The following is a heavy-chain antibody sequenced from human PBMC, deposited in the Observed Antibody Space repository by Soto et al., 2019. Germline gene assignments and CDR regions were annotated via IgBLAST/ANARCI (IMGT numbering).Heavy chain of an antibody. CDR1: GDSISRGGYW. Sequence: PSETLSLTCTVSGDSISRGGYWWNWIRQHPDKGLEWIGYIYHSGTTYYNPSLKSRVAISVDTSKNQFSLKLSSVTAADTAVYYCSRDSRGGSCWFDPWGQGTLVTVSS. CDR2: IYHSGTT. CDR3: SRDSRGGSCWFDP. V-gene: IGHV4-31*03. J-gene: IGHJ5*02. D-gene: IGHD2-15*01.